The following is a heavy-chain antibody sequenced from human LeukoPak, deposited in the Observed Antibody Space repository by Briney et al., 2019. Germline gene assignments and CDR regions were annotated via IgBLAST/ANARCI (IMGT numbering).Heavy chain of an antibody. Sequence: SETLSLTCAVYGGSLSGYYWSWIRQSPGKGLEWIGEINLSGSTKYNPSLKSRVTISVDTSKNQFSLKLSSVTAADTAVYYCARVRSGYSSSWYPITWGQGTLVTVSS. CDR1: GGSLSGYY. J-gene: IGHJ5*02. CDR2: INLSGST. V-gene: IGHV4-34*01. D-gene: IGHD6-13*01. CDR3: ARVRSGYSSSWYPIT.